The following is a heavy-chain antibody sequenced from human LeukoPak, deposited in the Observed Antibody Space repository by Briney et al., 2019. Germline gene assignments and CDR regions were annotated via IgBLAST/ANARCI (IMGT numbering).Heavy chain of an antibody. Sequence: SETLSLTCTVSGGSISSYYWSWVRQPPGKGLEWIGYIYYSGSTNYNPSLKSRVTISLDTSKNQFSLKLSSVTAADAAVYFCAAAPFGMLLGNWFDPWGQGTLVTVSS. J-gene: IGHJ5*02. CDR1: GGSISSYY. V-gene: IGHV4-59*08. CDR3: AAAPFGMLLGNWFDP. D-gene: IGHD3-3*01. CDR2: IYYSGST.